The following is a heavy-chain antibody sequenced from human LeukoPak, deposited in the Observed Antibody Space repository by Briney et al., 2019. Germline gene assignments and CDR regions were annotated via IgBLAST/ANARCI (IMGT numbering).Heavy chain of an antibody. CDR1: GGSISSSSYY. D-gene: IGHD3-9*01. CDR3: ARHHGYYDILTGYYRKLYFDY. CDR2: IYYSGST. J-gene: IGHJ4*02. Sequence: PSETLSLTCTVSGGSISSSSYYWGWIRQPPGKGLEWIGSIYYSGSTYYNPSLKSRVTISVDTPKNQFSLKLSSVTAADTAVYYCARHHGYYDILTGYYRKLYFDYWGQGTLVTVSS. V-gene: IGHV4-39*01.